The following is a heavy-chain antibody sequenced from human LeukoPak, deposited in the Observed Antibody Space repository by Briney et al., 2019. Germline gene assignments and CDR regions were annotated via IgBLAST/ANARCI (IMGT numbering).Heavy chain of an antibody. J-gene: IGHJ4*02. CDR3: AKGTSSCAYFVY. CDR2: IRYDGSNK. D-gene: IGHD2-2*01. V-gene: IGHV3-30*02. Sequence: PGGSLRLSCAASGFTFSSYGMHWVRQAPGKGLEWVAFIRYDGSNKYYADSVKGRFTIYRDNSKNTLYLQMNSLRAEDTAVYYCAKGTSSCAYFVYWGQGTLVTVSS. CDR1: GFTFSSYG.